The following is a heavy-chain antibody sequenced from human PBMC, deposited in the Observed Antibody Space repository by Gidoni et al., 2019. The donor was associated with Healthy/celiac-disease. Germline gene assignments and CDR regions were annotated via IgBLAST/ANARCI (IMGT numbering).Heavy chain of an antibody. D-gene: IGHD2-2*01. CDR2: INHSGST. CDR3: AQRRRYQLRNLYFDY. CDR1: GGSFSGYY. V-gene: IGHV4-34*01. J-gene: IGHJ4*02. Sequence: QVQLQQWGAGLLKPSETLSLTCAVYGGSFSGYYWSWIRQPPGKGLEWIGEINHSGSTNYTPSLKSRVTISVDTSKNQFSLKLSSVTAADTAVYYCAQRRRYQLRNLYFDYWGQGTLVTVSS.